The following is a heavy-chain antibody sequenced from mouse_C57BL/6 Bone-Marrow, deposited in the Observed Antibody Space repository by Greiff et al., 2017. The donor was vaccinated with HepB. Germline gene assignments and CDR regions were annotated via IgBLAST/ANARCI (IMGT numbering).Heavy chain of an antibody. D-gene: IGHD2-3*01. J-gene: IGHJ4*01. CDR3: ARLGDGYYEAMDY. Sequence: VQLQQSGPELVKPGDSVKISCKASGYSFTGYFMNWVMQSHGKSLEWIGRINPYNGDTFYNQKFKGKATLTVDKSSSTAHMELRSLTSEDSAVYDCARLGDGYYEAMDYWGQGTSVTVSS. V-gene: IGHV1-20*01. CDR2: INPYNGDT. CDR1: GYSFTGYF.